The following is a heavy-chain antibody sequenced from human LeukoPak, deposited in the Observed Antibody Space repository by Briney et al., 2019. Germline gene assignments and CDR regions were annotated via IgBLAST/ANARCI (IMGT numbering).Heavy chain of an antibody. CDR3: ARVVWGGDFHYSLDV. Sequence: PSETLSLTCTVSGGSISSYYWSWIRQPAGKGLEWIGRIYMSGGTDYNPSFKSRVTMSVDTSKNQVSLKLRSVTAADTAVYYCARVVWGGDFHYSLDVWGKGTTVIVSS. J-gene: IGHJ6*03. CDR2: IYMSGGT. V-gene: IGHV4-4*07. D-gene: IGHD7-27*01. CDR1: GGSISSYY.